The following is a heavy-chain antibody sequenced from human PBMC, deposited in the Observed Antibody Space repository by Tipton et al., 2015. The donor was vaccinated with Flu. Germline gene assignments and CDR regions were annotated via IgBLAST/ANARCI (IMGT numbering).Heavy chain of an antibody. CDR3: TKDTRATGGMDV. J-gene: IGHJ6*02. CDR1: GASINSDVSH. CDR2: IFTSGSI. Sequence: TLSLTCSVSGASINSDVSHWSWVRQSAGTRLEWIGRIFTSGSINYNPSLESRVTMSLDTSKNQFSLKLTSVTAADTATYFCTKDTRATGGMDVWGRGTTVIVSS. D-gene: IGHD1-1*01. V-gene: IGHV4-61*02.